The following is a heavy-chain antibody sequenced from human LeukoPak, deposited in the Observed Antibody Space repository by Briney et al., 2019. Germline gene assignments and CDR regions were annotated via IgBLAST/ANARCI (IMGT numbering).Heavy chain of an antibody. CDR2: ISSSSSTI. CDR3: ARDTWVAVAGLFDY. V-gene: IGHV3-48*01. J-gene: IGHJ4*02. CDR1: GFTFSSYS. D-gene: IGHD6-19*01. Sequence: GGSLRLSCAASGFTFSSYSMNWVRQAPGKGLEWVSYISSSSSTIYYADSVKGRFTISRDNAKNSLYLQMNSLRAEDTAVYYRARDTWVAVAGLFDYWGQGTLVTVSS.